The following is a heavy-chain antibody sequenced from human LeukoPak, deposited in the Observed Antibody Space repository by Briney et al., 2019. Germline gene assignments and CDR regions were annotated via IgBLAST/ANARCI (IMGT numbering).Heavy chain of an antibody. D-gene: IGHD3-10*01. CDR2: IGTAGDT. Sequence: GGSLRLSCAASGFTFSDYDMHWVRQATGKGLEWVSAIGTAGDTYYTGSVKGRFTISRENAKNSLYLQMNSLRAGDTAVYYCARDPPYYYGSGSSRMTDYFDYWGQGTLVTVSS. CDR3: ARDPPYYYGSGSSRMTDYFDY. CDR1: GFTFSDYD. J-gene: IGHJ4*02. V-gene: IGHV3-13*01.